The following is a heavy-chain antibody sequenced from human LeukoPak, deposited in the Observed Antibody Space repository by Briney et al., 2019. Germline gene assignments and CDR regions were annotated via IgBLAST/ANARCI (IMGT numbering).Heavy chain of an antibody. J-gene: IGHJ6*03. V-gene: IGHV1-2*02. Sequence: ASVRVSCEASGYTFRDYYIHWVRQAPGQGLEWMGWINPYSGATNSAQKFQGRVTMTRDTPITTAYMELRRLRSDDTAVYYCARLYCSSTSCYNHYYYYMDVWGKGTTVTVSS. CDR2: INPYSGAT. CDR3: ARLYCSSTSCYNHYYYYMDV. CDR1: GYTFRDYY. D-gene: IGHD2-2*02.